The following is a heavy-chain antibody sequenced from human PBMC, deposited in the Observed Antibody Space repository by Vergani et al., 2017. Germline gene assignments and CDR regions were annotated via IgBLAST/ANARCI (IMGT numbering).Heavy chain of an antibody. CDR1: GFSFRNAW. CDR3: TTDPRYCGDGSYNWLRDHHYYGMDV. Sequence: EVQLVESGGGIVKPGGSLRLSCVASGFSFRNAWMNWVRRTPGKGLEWVGRIKSTFDRGTTDYAAAVKGRFTISRDDSKNTLFLQMNGLKTEDIGVYYCTTDPRYCGDGSYNWLRDHHYYGMDVWGQGTTVTVAS. D-gene: IGHD1-20*01. V-gene: IGHV3-15*07. CDR2: IKSTFDRGTT. J-gene: IGHJ6*02.